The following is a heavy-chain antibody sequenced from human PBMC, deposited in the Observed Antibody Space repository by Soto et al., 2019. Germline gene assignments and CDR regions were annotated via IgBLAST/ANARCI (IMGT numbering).Heavy chain of an antibody. CDR1: GGTFSSYT. CDR3: ARDTSSSWPD. D-gene: IGHD6-13*01. J-gene: IGHJ4*02. Sequence: QVQLVQSGAEVKKPGSSVKVSCKASGGTFSSYTISWVRQAPGQGLEWTGRIIPILGIANYAQKFQGRVTIAADKSTSTAYMELSSLRSEDTAVYYGARDTSSSWPDWGQGTLVTVSS. CDR2: IIPILGIA. V-gene: IGHV1-69*08.